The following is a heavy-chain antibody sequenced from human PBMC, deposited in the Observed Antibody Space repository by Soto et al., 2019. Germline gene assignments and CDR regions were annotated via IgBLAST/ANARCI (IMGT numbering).Heavy chain of an antibody. Sequence: QVQLQESGPGLVKPSGTLSLTCTVSSGSITSSLWWSWVRQSPGKGLEWIGEVAQSGYIHTIPSRTSQLTISLAKSTNTFALRLTSMNVADTAVYYCARNRYGGYDFDSWGQGSLVTVSS. J-gene: IGHJ4*02. CDR3: ARNRYGGYDFDS. CDR1: SGSITSSLW. D-gene: IGHD5-12*01. V-gene: IGHV4-4*02. CDR2: VAQSGYI.